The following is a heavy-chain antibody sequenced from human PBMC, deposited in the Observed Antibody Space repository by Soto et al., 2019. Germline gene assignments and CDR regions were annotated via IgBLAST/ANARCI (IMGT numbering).Heavy chain of an antibody. D-gene: IGHD3-16*01. J-gene: IGHJ4*02. CDR2: IRDKAHSYTT. Sequence: EVLLVESGGGLAQPGGSLRLSCAVSGLTFSDHYMDWVRQAPGRGLEWIARIRDKAHSYTTEYAASVRGRFTISRDDSKTSLSLQMNSLNIEDAAMYYCASTPRGDPRDFDYWGQGTLVTVSS. CDR3: ASTPRGDPRDFDY. V-gene: IGHV3-72*01. CDR1: GLTFSDHY.